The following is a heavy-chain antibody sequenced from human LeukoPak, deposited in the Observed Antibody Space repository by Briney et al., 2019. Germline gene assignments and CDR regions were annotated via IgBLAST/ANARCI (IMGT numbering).Heavy chain of an antibody. V-gene: IGHV4-39*07. D-gene: IGHD5-12*01. CDR1: GGSISSYY. Sequence: PSETLSLTCTVSGGSISSYYWGWIRQPPGKGLEWIGSIYYSGSTYYNPSLKSRVTISVDTSKNQFSLKLSSVTAADTAVYYCARGSGYDWDLPIELYYYYYYYMDVWGKGTTVTVSS. CDR2: IYYSGST. J-gene: IGHJ6*03. CDR3: ARGSGYDWDLPIELYYYYYYYMDV.